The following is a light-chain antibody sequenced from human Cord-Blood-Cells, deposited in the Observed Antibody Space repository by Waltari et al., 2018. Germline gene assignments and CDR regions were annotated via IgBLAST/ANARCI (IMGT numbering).Light chain of an antibody. CDR2: DVS. CDR1: SSDVGGYNY. J-gene: IGLJ2*01. CDR3: SSYTSSIYVV. V-gene: IGLV2-14*01. Sequence: QSALTQPASVSGSPGQSITISCTGTSSDVGGYNYVSWYQQHPGKAPKLMIYDVSKRPSGVSNRFCGSKSRNPASLTISRLQAEDEADYYCSSYTSSIYVVFGGGTKLTVL.